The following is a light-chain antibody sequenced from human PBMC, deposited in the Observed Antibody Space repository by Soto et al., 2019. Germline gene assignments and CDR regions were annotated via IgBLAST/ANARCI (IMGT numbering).Light chain of an antibody. CDR1: NSNIGAGYD. V-gene: IGLV1-40*01. Sequence: QSVLTQPPSVSGAPGQGVTISCTGSNSNIGAGYDVHWYQQLPGTAPKLLMYAYSNRPSGVPDRISGSSSATSASLAITGLQAEDEADYYCCSYAGSSTFDVVFGGGTKVTVL. J-gene: IGLJ2*01. CDR2: AYS. CDR3: CSYAGSSTFDVV.